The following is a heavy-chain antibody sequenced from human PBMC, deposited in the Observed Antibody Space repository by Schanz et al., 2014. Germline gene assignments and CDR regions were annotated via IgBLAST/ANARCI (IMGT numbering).Heavy chain of an antibody. CDR2: LYINAGST. CDR1: GLSVSTNY. D-gene: IGHD2-21*01. J-gene: IGHJ3*01. V-gene: IGHV3-53*01. CDR3: ARDEGRDGYNLAFDV. Sequence: VQLVESGGGLVKPGGSLRLSCAVSGLSVSTNYMSWARQAPGKGLEWISSLYINAGSTRYADSVKGRFFISRDSSKNTLFLQMNSLRADDTAIYFCARDEGRDGYNLAFDVWGQGTLVTVSS.